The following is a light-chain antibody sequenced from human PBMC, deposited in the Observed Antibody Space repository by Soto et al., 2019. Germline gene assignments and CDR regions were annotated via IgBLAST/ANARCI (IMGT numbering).Light chain of an antibody. CDR1: QSISSSS. CDR2: SAS. CDR3: QQYDSSPVT. V-gene: IGKV3-20*01. J-gene: IGKJ2*01. Sequence: EIVLTQSPGTLSLSPGERATLSCRASQSISSSSLAWYQQKPGQAPRLLIYSASSRATGIPDRFSGSGSGKDFTLTISRLEPEDFAVYYCQQYDSSPVTFGQGTKLDIK.